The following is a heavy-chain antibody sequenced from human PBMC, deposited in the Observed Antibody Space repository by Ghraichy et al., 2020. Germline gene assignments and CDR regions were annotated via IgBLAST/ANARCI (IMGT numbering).Heavy chain of an antibody. V-gene: IGHV3-48*02. CDR1: GFTFSSYS. J-gene: IGHJ3*02. CDR3: TRDRLEEWQLLRYAFDN. Sequence: GGSLRLSCAASGFTFSSYSMNWVRQAPGKGLEWVSYISSSSNTIYYADSVKGRFTISRDNAKNSLYLQMNSLRDEDTAVYYCTRDRLEEWQLLRYAFDNWGQGTMVTGSS. D-gene: IGHD1-26*01. CDR2: ISSSSNTI.